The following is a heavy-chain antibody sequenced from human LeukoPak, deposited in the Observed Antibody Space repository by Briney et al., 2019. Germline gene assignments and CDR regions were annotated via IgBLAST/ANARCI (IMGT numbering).Heavy chain of an antibody. CDR1: GFTFSSYG. Sequence: GSLRLSCAASGFTFSSYGMHWVRQAPGEGLEWVAVISYDGSNKYYGDSVKGRFTISRDNPKNTLYLQMNSLRAEDTAVYYCAKVRYYYGSGSDYDGFDIWGQGTMVTVSS. CDR2: ISYDGSNK. V-gene: IGHV3-30*18. CDR3: AKVRYYYGSGSDYDGFDI. D-gene: IGHD3-10*01. J-gene: IGHJ3*02.